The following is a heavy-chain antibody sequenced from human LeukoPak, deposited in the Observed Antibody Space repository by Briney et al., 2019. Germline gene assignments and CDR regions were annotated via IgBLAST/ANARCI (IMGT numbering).Heavy chain of an antibody. D-gene: IGHD4-11*01. CDR2: ISYDGSNK. CDR1: GFTFDDYA. J-gene: IGHJ5*02. V-gene: IGHV3-30*18. CDR3: AKDGWTTVTANWFDP. Sequence: PGGSLRLSCAASGFTFDDYAMHWVRQAPGKGLEWVAVISYDGSNKYYADSVKGRFTISRDNSKNTLYLQMNRLRAEDTAVYYCAKDGWTTVTANWFDPWGQGTLVTVSS.